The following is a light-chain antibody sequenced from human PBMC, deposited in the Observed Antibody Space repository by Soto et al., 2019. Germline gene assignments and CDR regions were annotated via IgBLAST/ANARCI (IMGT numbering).Light chain of an antibody. CDR2: DDN. CDR1: SSNIGGNS. Sequence: QSALTQPPSVSAAPGQKVTISCSGSSSNIGGNSVSWYQQLPGTAPKLLIYDDNKRPSGIPDRFSGSKSGTSATLGIIGLQSEDEADYYCAAWDDSLNGSYVFGTGTKVTVL. V-gene: IGLV1-51*01. J-gene: IGLJ1*01. CDR3: AAWDDSLNGSYV.